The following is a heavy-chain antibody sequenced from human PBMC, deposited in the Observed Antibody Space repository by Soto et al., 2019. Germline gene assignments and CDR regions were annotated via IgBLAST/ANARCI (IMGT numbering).Heavy chain of an antibody. CDR1: GFTFSSYA. J-gene: IGHJ4*01. D-gene: IGHD5-18*01. V-gene: IGHV3-23*01. CDR2: ISGSGGST. Sequence: PGGSLRLSCAASGFTFSSYAMSWVRHAPGKGLEWVSAISGSGGSTYYADSGKGRFTISRDNSKNTLYLQMNSLRAEDTAVYYCAQCRIQLWRTRYHFDFWRQAILVTVSS. CDR3: AQCRIQLWRTRYHFDF.